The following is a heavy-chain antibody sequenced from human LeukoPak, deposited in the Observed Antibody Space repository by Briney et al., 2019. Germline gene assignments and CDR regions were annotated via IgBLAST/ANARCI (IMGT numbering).Heavy chain of an antibody. CDR1: GFTFSSYS. CDR3: ASRSDY. V-gene: IGHV3-48*04. J-gene: IGHJ4*02. Sequence: PGGSLRLSCAASGFTFSSYSMNWVRQAPGKGLEWLSYISSSSNTIYYADSVKGRFTISRDNAKNSLYLQMNSLRAEDTAVYYCASRSDYWGQGTLVTVSS. CDR2: ISSSSNTI.